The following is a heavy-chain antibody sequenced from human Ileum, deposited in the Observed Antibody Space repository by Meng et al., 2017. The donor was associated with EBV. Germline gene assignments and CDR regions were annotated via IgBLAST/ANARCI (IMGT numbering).Heavy chain of an antibody. V-gene: IGHV4-34*01. D-gene: IGHD3-16*01. Sequence: QVQLQQWGAGLLKPSETLSLTCAVYGGSFSGYYWSWIRQPQGKGLEWIGEINHSGSTNYKPSLKSRVTISVDTSKNQFSLRLSSVTAADSAVYFCARGGPFHYWGQGTLVTVSS. CDR3: ARGGPFHY. CDR1: GGSFSGYY. CDR2: INHSGST. J-gene: IGHJ4*02.